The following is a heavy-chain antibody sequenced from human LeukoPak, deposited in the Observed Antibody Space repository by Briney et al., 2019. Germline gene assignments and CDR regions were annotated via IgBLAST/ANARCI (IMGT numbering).Heavy chain of an antibody. CDR3: ARLGHYYDSSGLPPPVAFDI. D-gene: IGHD3-22*01. CDR1: GGSVSSYY. Sequence: SETLSLTCTVSGGSVSSYYWSWIRQPAGKGLEWIGRIYTSGSTNYNPSLKSRVTMSVDTSKNQFSLKLSSVTAADTAVYYCARLGHYYDSSGLPPPVAFDIWGQGTMVTVSS. CDR2: IYTSGST. V-gene: IGHV4-4*07. J-gene: IGHJ3*02.